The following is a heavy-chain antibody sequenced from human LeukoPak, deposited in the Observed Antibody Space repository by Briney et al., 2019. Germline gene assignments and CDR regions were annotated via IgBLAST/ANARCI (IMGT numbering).Heavy chain of an antibody. CDR3: ASLVGAPCY. D-gene: IGHD1-26*01. V-gene: IGHV3-23*01. CDR2: ICGSGGST. J-gene: IGHJ4*02. CDR1: GFTFSSFA. Sequence: GALRLSCAASGFTFSSFAMSWVRQAPGKGLAWVPAICGSGGSTYYADSVKGRFTISRDNSKNTLYLQMNSLRAEDTAVYYCASLVGAPCYWGQGTLVTVSS.